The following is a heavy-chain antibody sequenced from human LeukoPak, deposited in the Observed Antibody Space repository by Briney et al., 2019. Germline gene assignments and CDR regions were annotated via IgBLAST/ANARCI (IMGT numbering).Heavy chain of an antibody. CDR1: GGSFSGYY. V-gene: IGHV4-34*01. CDR2: INHSGST. CDR3: ARGRITMVRGVTRGNWFDP. J-gene: IGHJ5*02. D-gene: IGHD3-10*01. Sequence: PSXXLSLTCAVYGGSFSGYYWSWIRQPPGKGLEWIGEINHSGSTNYNPSLKRRVTISVDKYKKQFSLKLSSVTAADTAVYYCARGRITMVRGVTRGNWFDPWGQGTLVTVSS.